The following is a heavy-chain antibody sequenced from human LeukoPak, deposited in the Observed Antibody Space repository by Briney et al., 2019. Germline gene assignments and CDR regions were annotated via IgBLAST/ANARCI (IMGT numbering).Heavy chain of an antibody. V-gene: IGHV4-59*01. J-gene: IGHJ4*02. D-gene: IGHD5-12*01. Sequence: PSETLSLTCAVYGGSFSGYYWSWIRQPPGKGLEWIGYMYYSGGTNYNPSLKSRVTISLDTPKNQFSLRLNSVTAADTAVYYCARGVAGYGPYDYWGQGTLVTVSS. CDR3: ARGVAGYGPYDY. CDR2: MYYSGGT. CDR1: GGSFSGYY.